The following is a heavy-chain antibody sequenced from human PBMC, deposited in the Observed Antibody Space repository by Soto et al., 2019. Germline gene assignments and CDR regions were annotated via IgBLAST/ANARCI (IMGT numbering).Heavy chain of an antibody. CDR2: INPDNGDT. D-gene: IGHD2-21*02. Sequence: QVQLVQSGAEVKKPGASVKVSCKASGYTFTMYGFSWVRQAPGQGLEWMGWINPDNGDTNYAQKFQGRVAMITDTSTSTAYMELRSLRSDDTAVYYCARDEHGGDSGYAMDVWGQGTTVTVSS. V-gene: IGHV1-18*01. CDR1: GYTFTMYG. J-gene: IGHJ6*02. CDR3: ARDEHGGDSGYAMDV.